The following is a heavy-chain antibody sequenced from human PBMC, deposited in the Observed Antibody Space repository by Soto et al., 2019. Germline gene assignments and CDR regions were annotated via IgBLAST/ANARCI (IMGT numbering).Heavy chain of an antibody. V-gene: IGHV1-18*04. CDR2: ISAYNGNT. CDR1: GYTFTSYG. J-gene: IGHJ4*02. Sequence: RASVKVSCKASGYTFTSYGISWVRQAPGQGLEWMGWISAYNGNTNYAQKLQGRVTMTTDTSTSTAYMELRSLRSDDTAVYYCARDCSGGSCYSAGGYWGQGTLVTVSS. D-gene: IGHD2-15*01. CDR3: ARDCSGGSCYSAGGY.